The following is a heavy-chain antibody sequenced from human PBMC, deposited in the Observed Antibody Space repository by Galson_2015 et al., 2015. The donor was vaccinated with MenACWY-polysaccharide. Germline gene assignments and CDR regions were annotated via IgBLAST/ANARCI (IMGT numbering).Heavy chain of an antibody. J-gene: IGHJ5*02. D-gene: IGHD3-3*01. CDR3: ARGPHTIFGVVNNWFDP. CDR2: ISSSSSSI. V-gene: IGHV3-48*02. Sequence: SLRLSCAASGFTFSSYGMNWVRQAPGKGLEWVSYISSSSSSIYYADSVKGRFTISRDNAKNSLYLQMNSLRDEDTAVYYCARGPHTIFGVVNNWFDPWGQGTLVAVSS. CDR1: GFTFSSYG.